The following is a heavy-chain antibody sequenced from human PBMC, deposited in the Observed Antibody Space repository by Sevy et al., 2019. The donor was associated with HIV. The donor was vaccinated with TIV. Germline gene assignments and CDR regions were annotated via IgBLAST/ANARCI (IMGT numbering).Heavy chain of an antibody. V-gene: IGHV3-23*01. CDR3: ARAFTGGYQQPFDY. CDR2: ISDSGTST. Sequence: GGSLRLSCAASGFTFSSHAMSWVRQAPGKGLEWVSAISDSGTSTYYKDSVKGRFTISRDNSKNTLYLQMDGLRAEVTAIYYCARAFTGGYQQPFDYWGQGTLVTVSS. D-gene: IGHD1-26*01. J-gene: IGHJ4*02. CDR1: GFTFSSHA.